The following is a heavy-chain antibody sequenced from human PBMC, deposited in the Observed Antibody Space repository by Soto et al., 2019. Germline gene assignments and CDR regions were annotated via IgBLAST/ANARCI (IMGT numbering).Heavy chain of an antibody. D-gene: IGHD1-7*01. Sequence: QTGGSLRLSCAASGFSFSDYAMNWVRQAPGKGLEWVSAISGSGYSTYYADSVKGRFSISRDNSKNTLYLQMDSLRAEDTAIYYCAKDPWGDNWNYDGGWFDPWGQGTLVTVSS. V-gene: IGHV3-23*01. CDR3: AKDPWGDNWNYDGGWFDP. J-gene: IGHJ5*02. CDR1: GFSFSDYA. CDR2: ISGSGYST.